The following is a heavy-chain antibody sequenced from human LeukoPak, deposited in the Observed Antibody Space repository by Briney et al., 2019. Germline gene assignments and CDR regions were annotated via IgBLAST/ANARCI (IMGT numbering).Heavy chain of an antibody. CDR1: GFTFSSYA. V-gene: IGHV3-23*01. J-gene: IGHJ4*02. Sequence: GGSLRLSCAASGFTFSSYAMSWVRQAPGKGLEWVSAITSSGGSAYYADSVKGRFTISRDNSKNTLYLQMNSLRAEDTAVYYCARDGSSRSRFPIDYWGQGTLVTVSS. CDR2: ITSSGGSA. CDR3: ARDGSSRSRFPIDY. D-gene: IGHD6-13*01.